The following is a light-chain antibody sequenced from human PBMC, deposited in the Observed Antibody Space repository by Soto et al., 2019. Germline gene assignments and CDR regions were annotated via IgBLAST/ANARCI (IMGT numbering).Light chain of an antibody. CDR1: QGIRDG. CDR3: LQYNSYPWT. CDR2: ATS. J-gene: IGKJ1*01. V-gene: IGKV1-17*01. Sequence: DIQMAQSPSSLSASVGDRVTITCRASQGIRDGLGWYQLKPGKVHKRLIYATSTLQSGVPSRFSGSGSGTEFTLTSTSLQPEDFATYYCLQYNSYPWTFGQGTRVDIK.